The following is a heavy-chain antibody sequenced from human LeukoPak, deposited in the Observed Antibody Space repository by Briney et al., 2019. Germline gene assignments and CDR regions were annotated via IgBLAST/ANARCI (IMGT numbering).Heavy chain of an antibody. D-gene: IGHD6-13*01. CDR3: ARGIGQQLSTVGFDY. Sequence: ASVKVSCKASGYTFTSYYMHWVRQAPRQGLEWMGIINPSGGSTSYAQKFQGRVTMTRDTSTSTVYMELSSLRSEDTAVYYCARGIGQQLSTVGFDYWGQGTLVTVSS. CDR2: INPSGGST. V-gene: IGHV1-46*01. CDR1: GYTFTSYY. J-gene: IGHJ4*02.